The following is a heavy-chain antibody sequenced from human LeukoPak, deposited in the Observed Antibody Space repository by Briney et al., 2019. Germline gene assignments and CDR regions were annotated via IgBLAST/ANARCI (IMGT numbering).Heavy chain of an antibody. CDR2: ISSRGTTI. CDR1: GFDFSSYE. V-gene: IGHV3-48*03. Sequence: GGSLRLSCAASGFDFSSYEMNWARQAPGKGLEWVSFISSRGTTIYYADSVKGRSTISRDNAKNSLYLQMNSLRAEDTAVHYCAREAPKYCSGGSCYPGDYFDYWGQGTLVTVSS. CDR3: AREAPKYCSGGSCYPGDYFDY. J-gene: IGHJ4*02. D-gene: IGHD2-15*01.